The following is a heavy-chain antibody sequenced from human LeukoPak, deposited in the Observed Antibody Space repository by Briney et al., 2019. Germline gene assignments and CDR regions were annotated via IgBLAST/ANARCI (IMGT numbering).Heavy chain of an antibody. V-gene: IGHV4-59*08. Sequence: SETLSLTCTVSGGSISSYYWSWLRQPPGKGLERIGYIYYSGSTNYNSSLKSRVTISVDTSKNQCSLKRSSVTAADTAMYYCARHGGYIPYFDYWGQGTLVTVSS. CDR1: GGSISSYY. J-gene: IGHJ4*02. D-gene: IGHD2-15*01. CDR3: ARHGGYIPYFDY. CDR2: IYYSGST.